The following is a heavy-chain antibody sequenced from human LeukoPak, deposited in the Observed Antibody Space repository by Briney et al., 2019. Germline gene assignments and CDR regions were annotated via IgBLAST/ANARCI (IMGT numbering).Heavy chain of an antibody. CDR3: EKDAPTGFDYRNSLEH. V-gene: IGHV3-33*06. CDR2: IWSDATNQ. CDR1: GFTFSHFG. D-gene: IGHD4-11*01. J-gene: IGHJ5*02. Sequence: PGTSLRLSCEASGFTFSHFGMHWVRQAPGKGLEWMAVIWSDATNQYYADSVKGRFTISRDNFKRPVSIQMNSLRAEDKAVYYCEKDAPTGFDYRNSLEHWGPGSLVIVSS.